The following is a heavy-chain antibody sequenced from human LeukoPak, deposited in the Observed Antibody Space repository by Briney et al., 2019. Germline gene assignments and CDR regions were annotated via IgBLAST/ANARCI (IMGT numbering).Heavy chain of an antibody. CDR2: IKQDGREK. CDR3: ARGSVFASGSGRRAFDI. J-gene: IGHJ3*02. Sequence: GGSLRLSCAASGFTFSSYWMSWVRQAPGKGLEWEANIKQDGREKNYVDSVKGRFTISRDNAKNSLSLQMNSLRAEDTAVYYCARGSVFASGSGRRAFDIWGQGTMVTVSS. D-gene: IGHD3-10*01. CDR1: GFTFSSYW. V-gene: IGHV3-7*03.